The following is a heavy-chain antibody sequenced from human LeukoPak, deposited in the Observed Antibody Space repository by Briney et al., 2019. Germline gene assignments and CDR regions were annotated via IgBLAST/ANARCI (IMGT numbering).Heavy chain of an antibody. CDR1: GFTFSSYE. CDR2: IKQDGSEK. Sequence: GGSLRLSCAASGFTFSSYEMNWVRQAPGKGLEWVANIKQDGSEKYYVDSVKGRFTISRDNAKNSLYLQMNSLRAEDTAVYYCVNSRWRPYYFDYWGQGTLVTVSS. CDR3: VNSRWRPYYFDY. D-gene: IGHD2-21*02. J-gene: IGHJ4*02. V-gene: IGHV3-7*01.